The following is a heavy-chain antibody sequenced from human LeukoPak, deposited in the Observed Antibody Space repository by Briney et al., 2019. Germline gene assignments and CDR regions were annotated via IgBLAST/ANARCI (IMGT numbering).Heavy chain of an antibody. J-gene: IGHJ5*02. Sequence: SETLSLTCTVSGGSISSYYWSWIRQPPGKGLEWIGYIYYSGSTNYNPSLKSRVTISVDTSKNQFSLKLSSVTAADTAVYYCARYSSSWHSNWFDPWGQGTLVTVSS. D-gene: IGHD6-13*01. V-gene: IGHV4-59*01. CDR2: IYYSGST. CDR1: GGSISSYY. CDR3: ARYSSSWHSNWFDP.